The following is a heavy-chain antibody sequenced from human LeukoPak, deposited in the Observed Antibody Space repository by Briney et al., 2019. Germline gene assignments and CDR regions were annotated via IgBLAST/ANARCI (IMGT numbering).Heavy chain of an antibody. CDR3: AKDLRTYGSGIYRLPTVIFNY. Sequence: GGSLRLSCAASGFRFSTCAVSWVRQAPGKGLEWVSCIIATGDSTYYADSVKGRFTISRDNSKNTLYLQMNSLRAEDTAIYYCAKDLRTYGSGIYRLPTVIFNYWGQGTLVTVSS. J-gene: IGHJ4*02. D-gene: IGHD3-10*01. CDR1: GFRFSTCA. CDR2: IIATGDST. V-gene: IGHV3-23*01.